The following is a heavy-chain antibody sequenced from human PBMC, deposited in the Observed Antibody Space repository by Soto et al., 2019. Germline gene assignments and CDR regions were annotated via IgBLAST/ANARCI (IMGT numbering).Heavy chain of an antibody. CDR3: ARGGWRHIDY. Sequence: SETLSLTCTVSGGSVSSGGYYWSWIRQHPGKGLEWIGYISYSGNTYYNPSLKSRVTISVDTSKNQFSLKLTSVTAADTAVYYCARGGWRHIDYWGQGTLVTVSS. V-gene: IGHV4-31*03. CDR1: GGSVSSGGYY. D-gene: IGHD3-3*01. CDR2: ISYSGNT. J-gene: IGHJ4*02.